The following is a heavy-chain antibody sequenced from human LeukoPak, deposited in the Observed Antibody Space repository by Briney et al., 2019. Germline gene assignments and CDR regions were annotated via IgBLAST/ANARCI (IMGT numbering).Heavy chain of an antibody. Sequence: PGRSLRLSCAASGFTFSSYAMSWVRQAPGRGLEWVSAISGSGGSTYYADSVKGRFTISRDNSKNTLYLQMNSLRAEDTAVYYCARQMGAGGDYYFDYWGQGTLVTVSS. J-gene: IGHJ4*02. CDR2: ISGSGGST. CDR1: GFTFSSYA. CDR3: ARQMGAGGDYYFDY. V-gene: IGHV3-23*01. D-gene: IGHD1-26*01.